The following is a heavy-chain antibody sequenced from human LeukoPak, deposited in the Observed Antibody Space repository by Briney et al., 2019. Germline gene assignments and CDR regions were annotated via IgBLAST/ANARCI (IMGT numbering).Heavy chain of an antibody. CDR2: IIPIFGTA. J-gene: IGHJ6*04. V-gene: IGHV1-69*13. CDR1: GGTFSSYA. D-gene: IGHD3-9*01. Sequence: GASVKVSCKASGGTFSSYAISWVRQAPGQGLEWMGGIIPIFGTANYAQKFQGRVTITADESTSTAYMELSSLRSEDTAVYYCARSRYFDRGYYYYSGMDVWGKGTTVTVSS. CDR3: ARSRYFDRGYYYYSGMDV.